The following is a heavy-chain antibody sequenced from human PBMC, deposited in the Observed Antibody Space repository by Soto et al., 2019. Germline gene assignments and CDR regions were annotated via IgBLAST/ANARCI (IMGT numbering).Heavy chain of an antibody. J-gene: IGHJ4*02. V-gene: IGHV3-23*01. Sequence: GGSLRLSCAASVFMFSTYGMNWVRQAPGEGLEWVSAISGSGSSTYYADSVKGRFTISRDNSKNTLYLRMSSLRAEDTAVYYCAKDLNYYGSGRPAYFDYWGQGTLVTISS. CDR3: AKDLNYYGSGRPAYFDY. CDR2: ISGSGSST. D-gene: IGHD3-10*01. CDR1: VFMFSTYG.